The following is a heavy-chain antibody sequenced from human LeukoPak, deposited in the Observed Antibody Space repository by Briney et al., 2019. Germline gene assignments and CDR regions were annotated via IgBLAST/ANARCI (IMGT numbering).Heavy chain of an antibody. J-gene: IGHJ4*02. CDR1: GFTFSSYW. Sequence: GGSLRLSCADSGFTFSSYWISRVRQAPGKRLEWVANIKQDGSEKYYVDSVKGRFTISRDNAKNSLYLQMNSLRAEDTAVYYCARGERVPSRWGQGTLVTVSS. CDR2: IKQDGSEK. V-gene: IGHV3-7*01. D-gene: IGHD1-1*01. CDR3: ARGERVPSR.